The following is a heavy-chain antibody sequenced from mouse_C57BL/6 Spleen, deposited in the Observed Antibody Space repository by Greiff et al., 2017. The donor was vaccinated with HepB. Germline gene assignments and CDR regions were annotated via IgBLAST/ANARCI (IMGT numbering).Heavy chain of an antibody. V-gene: IGHV1-69*01. CDR2: IDPSDSYT. CDR3: ARAYSNYWYFDV. J-gene: IGHJ1*03. Sequence: QVQLQQPGAELVMPGASVKLSCKASGYTFTSYWMHWVKQRPGQGLEWIGEIDPSDSYTNYNQKFKGKSTLTVDKSSSTAYMQLSSLTSWDSAVYYCARAYSNYWYFDVWGTGTTVTVSS. CDR1: GYTFTSYW. D-gene: IGHD2-5*01.